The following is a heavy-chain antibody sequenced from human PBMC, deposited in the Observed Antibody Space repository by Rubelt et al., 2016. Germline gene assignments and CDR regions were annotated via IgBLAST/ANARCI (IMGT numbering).Heavy chain of an antibody. CDR1: GYTFTSYA. Sequence: QVQLVQSGAEVKKPGASVKVSCKASGYTFTSYAMHWVRQAPGQRLEWMGWINAGNGNTKYSQKFQGSVTITRDTSASTAYRELGSLRSEDTAVYYCARVIWGSGWSNNWFDPWGQGTLVTVSS. J-gene: IGHJ5*02. CDR2: INAGNGNT. V-gene: IGHV1-3*01. CDR3: ARVIWGSGWSNNWFDP. D-gene: IGHD6-19*01.